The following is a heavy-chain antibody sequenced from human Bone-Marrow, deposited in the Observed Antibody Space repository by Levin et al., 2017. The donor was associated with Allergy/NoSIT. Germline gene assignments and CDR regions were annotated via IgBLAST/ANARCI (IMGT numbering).Heavy chain of an antibody. J-gene: IGHJ3*02. CDR3: ARGIIGDVRVAHKEAFAI. CDR2: NSSSGTDM. D-gene: IGHD2/OR15-2a*01. V-gene: IGHV3-21*01. CDR1: GFTFSLYS. Sequence: GESLKISCTVSGFTFSLYSMNWVRQAPGKGLEWGSSNSSSGTDMYNADSVKGRFIITRNNAKNSLNQQMRSLRAEDTAVYYCARGIIGDVRVAHKEAFAIWGQGTLVTVAS.